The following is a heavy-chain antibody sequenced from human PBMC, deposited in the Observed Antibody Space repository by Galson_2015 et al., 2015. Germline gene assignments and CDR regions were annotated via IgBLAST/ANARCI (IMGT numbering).Heavy chain of an antibody. CDR3: ARGGYYGSGSYYSFDF. V-gene: IGHV5-51*01. D-gene: IGHD3-10*01. CDR1: GYSFPNYW. J-gene: IGHJ4*02. Sequence: QSGAEVKKPGESLKISCKTSGYSFPNYWIGWVRQMPGKGLEWMGIIYPGDSDTRYSPSFQGQVTISADKSITTTYLQWSSLKASDTAIYHCARGGYYGSGSYYSFDFWGQGTLATASS. CDR2: IYPGDSDT.